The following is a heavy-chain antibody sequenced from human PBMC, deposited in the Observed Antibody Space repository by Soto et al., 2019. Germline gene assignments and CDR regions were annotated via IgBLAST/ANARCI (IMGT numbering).Heavy chain of an antibody. Sequence: ASVKVSCKASGYTFTGYYMHWVRRAPGQGLEWMGWINPNSGGTNYAQKFQGWVTMTRDTSISTAYMELSRLRSDDTAVYYCARDLSPAEGSFDYWGQGTLVTVSS. J-gene: IGHJ4*02. CDR3: ARDLSPAEGSFDY. V-gene: IGHV1-2*04. CDR2: INPNSGGT. CDR1: GYTFTGYY.